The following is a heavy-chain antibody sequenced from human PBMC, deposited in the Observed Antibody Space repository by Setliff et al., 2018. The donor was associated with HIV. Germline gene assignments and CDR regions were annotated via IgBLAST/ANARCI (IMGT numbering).Heavy chain of an antibody. CDR3: ARAADYDFWSGRNDALDI. V-gene: IGHV1-46*01. CDR2: INPSGGST. J-gene: IGHJ3*02. Sequence: ASVKVSCKASGGTFSSYGISWVRQAPGQGLEWMGIINPSGGSTSYAQKLQGRVTMTTDTSTSTAYMELSSLRSEDTAVYYCARAADYDFWSGRNDALDIWGQGTMVTVSS. CDR1: GGTFSSYG. D-gene: IGHD3-3*01.